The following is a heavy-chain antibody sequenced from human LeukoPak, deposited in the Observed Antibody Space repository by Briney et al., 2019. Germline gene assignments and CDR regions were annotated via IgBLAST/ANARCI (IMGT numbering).Heavy chain of an antibody. V-gene: IGHV4-59*11. D-gene: IGHD4-17*01. CDR1: GDSFSSHY. CDR3: ARDLVTVTKGFDI. CDR2: ISHIGRT. J-gene: IGHJ3*02. Sequence: SETLSLTCAVSGDSFSSHYWTWIRQSPGSGLEWIGYISHIGRTNYNPSLKSRVTISIDTSKNQFSLKLRSVTAADTAVYYCARDLVTVTKGFDIWGQGTMVSVSS.